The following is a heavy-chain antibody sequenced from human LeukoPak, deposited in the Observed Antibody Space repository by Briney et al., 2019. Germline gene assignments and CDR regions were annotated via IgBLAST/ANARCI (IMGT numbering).Heavy chain of an antibody. CDR1: GFTFDDYG. D-gene: IGHD2-2*01. CDR3: ARRMPGDAFDV. V-gene: IGHV3-20*04. CDR2: INWNGGST. Sequence: GGSLRLSCAASGFTFDDYGMNWVRQPPRKGLEWVCNINWNGGSTSYADSLKGRLTISRDNAKSSLYLQMNSLRAEDTAMYFCARRMPGDAFDVWGQGTMVTVSS. J-gene: IGHJ3*01.